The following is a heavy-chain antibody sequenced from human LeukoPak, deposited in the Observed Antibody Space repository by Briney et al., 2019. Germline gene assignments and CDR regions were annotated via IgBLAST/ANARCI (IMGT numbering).Heavy chain of an antibody. V-gene: IGHV3-23*01. Sequence: GGSLRLSCAASGSTFSSYGMSWVRQAPGKGLEWVSAISGSGGSTYYADSVKGRFTISRDNSKNTLYLQMNSLRAEDTAVYYCAKATTVTTGPYYYYMDVWGKGTTVTISS. CDR3: AKATTVTTGPYYYYMDV. J-gene: IGHJ6*03. CDR2: ISGSGGST. D-gene: IGHD4-17*01. CDR1: GSTFSSYG.